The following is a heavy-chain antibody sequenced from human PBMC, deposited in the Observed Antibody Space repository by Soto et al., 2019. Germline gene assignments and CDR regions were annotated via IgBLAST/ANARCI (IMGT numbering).Heavy chain of an antibody. CDR3: AKTGGVAAPDY. J-gene: IGHJ4*02. V-gene: IGHV3-23*01. CDR1: GFTFSSHA. Sequence: GGSLRLSCAASGFTFSSHAMSWVRQAPGKGLEWISGISGSGGSTYYADSVKGRFTISRDNSKNTLYLQMDSLRAEDTAVYYCAKTGGVAAPDYWGQGTLVTVSS. D-gene: IGHD3-16*01. CDR2: ISGSGGST.